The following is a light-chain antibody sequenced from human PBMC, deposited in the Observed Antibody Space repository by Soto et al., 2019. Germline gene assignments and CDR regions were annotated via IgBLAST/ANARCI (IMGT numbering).Light chain of an antibody. Sequence: ILMTQSPATLSVSPGERATLSCRASQSVSNNLAWYQQKPCQPPRRLIYDASTRATAIPASFIGSGSGTEFTLTISGLQAEDFAVYYCQQYNSWPPWTFGQGTKVEIK. CDR3: QQYNSWPPWT. CDR1: QSVSNN. CDR2: DAS. J-gene: IGKJ1*01. V-gene: IGKV3-15*01.